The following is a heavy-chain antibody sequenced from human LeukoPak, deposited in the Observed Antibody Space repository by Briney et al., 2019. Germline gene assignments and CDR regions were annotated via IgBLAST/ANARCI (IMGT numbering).Heavy chain of an antibody. CDR2: ICYSGST. D-gene: IGHD4-11*01. CDR3: ARERKDYSKDY. Sequence: SETLSLTCTVSGGSISSGGYYWSWIRQHPGKGLEWIGYICYSGSTYYNPSLKSRVTISVDTSKNQFSLKLSSVTAADTAVYYCARERKDYSKDYWGQGTLVTVSS. V-gene: IGHV4-31*03. J-gene: IGHJ4*02. CDR1: GGSISSGGYY.